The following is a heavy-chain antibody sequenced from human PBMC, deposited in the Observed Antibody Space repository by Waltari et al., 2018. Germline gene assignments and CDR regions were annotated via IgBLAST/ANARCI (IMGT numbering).Heavy chain of an antibody. D-gene: IGHD1-26*01. CDR3: ARELAAGGATGY. Sequence: QLQLQESGPGLVKPSETLSLTCTVSGGSVSTGTNYWGWIRQPPGKGLEWIGTIYYTGNAYYNPSLKRRTTMSVDTSRNQFSLKLTSVTAADTAVYYCARELAAGGATGYWGQGTLVTVSS. CDR1: GGSVSTGTNY. CDR2: IYYTGNA. V-gene: IGHV4-39*02. J-gene: IGHJ4*02.